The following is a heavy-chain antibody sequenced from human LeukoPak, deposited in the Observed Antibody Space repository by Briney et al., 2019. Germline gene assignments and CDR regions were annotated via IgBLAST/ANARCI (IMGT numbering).Heavy chain of an antibody. CDR1: GGSFSGYY. CDR2: INHSGST. D-gene: IGHD5-18*01. J-gene: IGHJ4*02. V-gene: IGHV4-34*01. Sequence: PSETLSLTCAVYGGSFSGYYWSWIRQPPGKGLEWIGEINHSGSTNYNPSLKSRVTISVDTSKNQFSLKLSSVTAADTAVYYCARARSEVTLDYRGQGTLVTVSS. CDR3: ARARSEVTLDY.